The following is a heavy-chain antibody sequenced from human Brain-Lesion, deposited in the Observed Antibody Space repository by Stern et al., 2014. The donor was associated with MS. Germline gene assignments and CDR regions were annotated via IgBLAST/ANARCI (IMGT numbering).Heavy chain of an antibody. D-gene: IGHD1-14*01. CDR1: GFTFDDYA. J-gene: IGHJ4*02. Sequence: EVQLVESGGDLVQPGRSLRLSCAAFGFTFDDYAMHWVRPGPGKGLEWVAGISWNSGTIGYADSGKGRFTTSRDNAYSSLYLQMNSLRPEDTVLYYCARDITGSSAYFAYWGQGTLVTVSS. CDR2: ISWNSGTI. CDR3: ARDITGSSAYFAY. V-gene: IGHV3-9*01.